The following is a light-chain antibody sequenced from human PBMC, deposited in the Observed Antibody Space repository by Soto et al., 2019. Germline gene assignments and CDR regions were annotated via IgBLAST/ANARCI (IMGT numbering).Light chain of an antibody. V-gene: IGLV1-40*01. CDR3: AVWDDSLNGPV. CDR2: GNN. J-gene: IGLJ2*01. CDR1: SSNIGAGYD. Sequence: QSVLTQPPSVSGAPGQRVTISCTGSSSNIGAGYDVHWYQQLPGTAPKLLIYGNNNRPSGVPDRFSGSKSGTSASLAITGLQAEDEADYYCAVWDDSLNGPVFGGGTKLTVL.